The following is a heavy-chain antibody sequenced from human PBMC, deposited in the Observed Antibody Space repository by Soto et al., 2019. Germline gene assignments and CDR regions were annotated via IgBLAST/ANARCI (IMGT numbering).Heavy chain of an antibody. D-gene: IGHD3-9*01. CDR3: AKAPVGPYYEILTGHYYFDY. CDR1: GFPFSNYA. CDR2: LSAGDGST. J-gene: IGHJ4*02. V-gene: IGHV3-23*01. Sequence: GGSLRLSCAASGFPFSNYAMTWIRQAPGKGLEWVSGLSAGDGSTYYADSVKGRFAISRDNSRDTLFLQMNNLRAEDTATYYCAKAPVGPYYEILTGHYYFDYWGQGTLVTVSS.